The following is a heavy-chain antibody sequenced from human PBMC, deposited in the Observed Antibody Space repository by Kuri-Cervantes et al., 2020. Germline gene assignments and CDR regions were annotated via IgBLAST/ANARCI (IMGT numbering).Heavy chain of an antibody. D-gene: IGHD7-27*01. Sequence: ESLKISCTVSGGSISSYYWSWIRQPPGKGLEWIGYIYYSGSTNYNPSLKSRVTISVDTSKNQFSLKLRSVTAADAAVYYCARGTGDDAFDIWGQGTMVTVSS. CDR1: GGSISSYY. CDR2: IYYSGST. CDR3: ARGTGDDAFDI. V-gene: IGHV4-59*01. J-gene: IGHJ3*02.